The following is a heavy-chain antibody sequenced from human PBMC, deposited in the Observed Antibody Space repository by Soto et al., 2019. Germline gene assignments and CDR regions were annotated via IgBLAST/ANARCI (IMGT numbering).Heavy chain of an antibody. CDR2: ISYDGSNK. Sequence: GESLRLSCAASGFTFSSYAMHWVRQAPGKGLEWVAVISYDGSNKYYADSVKGRFTISRDNSKNTLYLQMNSLRAEDTAVYYCARAPGTIFGVVRGGMDVWGQGTTVTVSS. CDR3: ARAPGTIFGVVRGGMDV. CDR1: GFTFSSYA. J-gene: IGHJ6*02. V-gene: IGHV3-30-3*01. D-gene: IGHD3-3*01.